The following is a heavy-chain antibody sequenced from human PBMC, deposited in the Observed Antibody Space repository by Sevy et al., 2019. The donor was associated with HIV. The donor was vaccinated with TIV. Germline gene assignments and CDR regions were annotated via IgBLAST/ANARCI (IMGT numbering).Heavy chain of an antibody. CDR2: ISSSSSYI. V-gene: IGHV3-21*01. CDR1: GFTFSSYS. Sequence: GRSLRLSCAASGFTFSSYSMNWVRQAPGKGLEWVSSISSSSSYIYYADSVKGRFTISRDNAKNSLYLQMNSLRAEDTAVYYCARDSRDFWSDSLYDYWGQGTLVTVSS. J-gene: IGHJ4*02. CDR3: ARDSRDFWSDSLYDY. D-gene: IGHD3-3*01.